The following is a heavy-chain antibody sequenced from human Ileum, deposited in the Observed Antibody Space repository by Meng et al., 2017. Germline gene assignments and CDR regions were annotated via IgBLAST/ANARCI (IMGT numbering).Heavy chain of an antibody. D-gene: IGHD5-18*01. CDR2: ISSSSSYI. Sequence: QLVESGGAVIRPWGSLRLSCAASGFTFGDYDMSWVRQAPGKGLEWVSSISSSSSYIYYADSVKGRFTISRDNAKNSLYLQMNSLRAEDTAVYYCARGEYSYGLLFDYWGQGTLVTVSS. V-gene: IGHV3-21*01. CDR3: ARGEYSYGLLFDY. J-gene: IGHJ4*02. CDR1: GFTFGDYD.